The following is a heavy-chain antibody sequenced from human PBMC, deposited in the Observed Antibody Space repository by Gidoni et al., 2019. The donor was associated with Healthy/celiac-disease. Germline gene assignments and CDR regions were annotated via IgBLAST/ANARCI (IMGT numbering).Heavy chain of an antibody. D-gene: IGHD2-2*01. CDR1: GGSISSSNW. V-gene: IGHV4-4*02. CDR2: IYHSGST. J-gene: IGHJ5*02. CDR3: ARAEDGYCSSTSCYHGVAWFDP. Sequence: QVQLQESGPGLVKPSGTLSLTCAVSGGSISSSNWWRWVRQPPGKGLEWIGQIYHSGSTNYNPSLKSRVTISVDKSKNQFSLMLSSVTAADTAVYYCARAEDGYCSSTSCYHGVAWFDPWGQGTLVTVSS.